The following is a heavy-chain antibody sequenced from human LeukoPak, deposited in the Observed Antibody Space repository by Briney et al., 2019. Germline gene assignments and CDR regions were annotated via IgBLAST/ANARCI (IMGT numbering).Heavy chain of an antibody. CDR3: AKELYGSGSSEYYFDY. J-gene: IGHJ4*02. Sequence: PGRSLRLSCAASGFTFSSYGMHWVRQAPGKGLEWVAVISYDGSNKYYADSVKGRFTISRDNSKNTLYLQMNSLRAEDTAVYYCAKELYGSGSSEYYFDYWGQGTLVTVSS. V-gene: IGHV3-30*18. CDR1: GFTFSSYG. CDR2: ISYDGSNK. D-gene: IGHD3-10*01.